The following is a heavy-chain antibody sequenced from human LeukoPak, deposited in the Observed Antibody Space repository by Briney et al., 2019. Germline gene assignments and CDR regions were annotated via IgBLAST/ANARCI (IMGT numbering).Heavy chain of an antibody. CDR2: IYTSGST. Sequence: SETLSLTCTVSGGSISSYYWSWIRQPAGKGLEWIGRIYTSGSTNYNPSLKSRVTMSVDTSENQFSLKLSSVTAAVTAVYYCARDLGSSWYYGMDVWGQGTTVTVSS. CDR1: GGSISSYY. D-gene: IGHD6-13*01. V-gene: IGHV4-4*07. CDR3: ARDLGSSWYYGMDV. J-gene: IGHJ6*02.